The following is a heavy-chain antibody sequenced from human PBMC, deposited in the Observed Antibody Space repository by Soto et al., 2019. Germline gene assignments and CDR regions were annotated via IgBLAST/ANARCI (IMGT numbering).Heavy chain of an antibody. CDR3: VKKDGYNSGGPNPRGY. CDR1: GFTFSSYA. J-gene: IGHJ4*02. V-gene: IGHV3-64D*08. Sequence: GGSLRLSCSASGFTFSSYAMHWVRQAPGKGLEYVSAISSNGGSTYYADSVKVRFTISRDNSKNTLYLQMSSLRAEDTAVYYCVKKDGYNSGGPNPRGYWGQGTLVTVSS. D-gene: IGHD5-12*01. CDR2: ISSNGGST.